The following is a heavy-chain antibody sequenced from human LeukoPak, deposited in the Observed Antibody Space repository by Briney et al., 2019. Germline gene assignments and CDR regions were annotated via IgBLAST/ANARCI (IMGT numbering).Heavy chain of an antibody. CDR2: IKQDGSEK. V-gene: IGHV3-7*01. CDR1: GFTFSSYW. J-gene: IGHJ5*02. Sequence: GGSLRLSCAASGFTFSSYWMSWVRQAPGKGLEWVANIKQDGSEKYYVDSVKGRFTISRDNAKNSLYLQMNSLRAEDTAVYYCARSLELVPGPESWFDTWGQGTLVTVSS. D-gene: IGHD6-13*01. CDR3: ARSLELVPGPESWFDT.